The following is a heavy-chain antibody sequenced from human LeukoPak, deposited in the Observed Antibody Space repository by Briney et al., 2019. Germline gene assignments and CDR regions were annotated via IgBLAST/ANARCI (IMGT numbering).Heavy chain of an antibody. CDR3: ARVTGSIDY. CDR2: MNPKSGNT. CDR1: GGTFSSYA. V-gene: IGHV1-8*02. D-gene: IGHD1-26*01. J-gene: IGHJ4*02. Sequence: ASVKVSCKASGGTFSSYAISWVRQATGQGLEWMGWMNPKSGNTGYAQKFQGRVAMTRDTSIRTAYMELSSLRSEDTAVYYCARVTGSIDYWGQGTLVTVSS.